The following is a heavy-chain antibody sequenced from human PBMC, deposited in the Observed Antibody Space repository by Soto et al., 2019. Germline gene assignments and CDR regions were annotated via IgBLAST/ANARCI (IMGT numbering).Heavy chain of an antibody. CDR1: GGSMTSGDQY. Sequence: SETLSLTCTVTGGSMTSGDQYWTWIRHRPGEGLEWFGYINHRGSLYYNPSLKSRVSMSVDTSKNQFSLSLNSVTAADTAIYYCVKRSLLVAPTWGQGILVTVSS. J-gene: IGHJ4*02. CDR2: INHRGSL. V-gene: IGHV4-30-4*08. D-gene: IGHD2-21*01. CDR3: VKRSLLVAPT.